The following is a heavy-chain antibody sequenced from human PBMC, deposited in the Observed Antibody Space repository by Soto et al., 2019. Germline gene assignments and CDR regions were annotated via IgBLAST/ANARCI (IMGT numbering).Heavy chain of an antibody. CDR3: ARDAAVPGESDRFDY. CDR1: GDSVTSNVW. Sequence: QVQLQESGPGLVKPSGTLSLTCAVSGDSVTSNVWWSWVRQPPGKGLEWIGEAYHNGLTDYNPSPKGPVTMLVDTSKNEFSLELASLTAADTAIYYCARDAAVPGESDRFDYWGQGTLVTVSS. CDR2: AYHNGLT. J-gene: IGHJ4*02. V-gene: IGHV4-4*02. D-gene: IGHD6-19*01.